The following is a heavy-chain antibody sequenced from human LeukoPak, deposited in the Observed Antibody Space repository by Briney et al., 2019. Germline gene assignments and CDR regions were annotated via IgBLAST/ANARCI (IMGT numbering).Heavy chain of an antibody. CDR2: IQYNGNNK. Sequence: GGSLRLSCAASGFTFNIFGMHWVRQVPGKGLEWVTFIQYNGNNKYYTESVKGRFTISRDNSKNTLYLQMNSLRAEDTAVYYCASITATGTGWGQGTLVTVSS. V-gene: IGHV3-30*02. CDR3: ASITATGTG. J-gene: IGHJ4*02. CDR1: GFTFNIFG. D-gene: IGHD6-13*01.